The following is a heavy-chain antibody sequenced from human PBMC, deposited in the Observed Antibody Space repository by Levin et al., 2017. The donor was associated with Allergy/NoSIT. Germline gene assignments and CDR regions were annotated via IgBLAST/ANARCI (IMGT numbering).Heavy chain of an antibody. J-gene: IGHJ4*02. Sequence: GESLKISCAASGITFSNAWMSWARQAPGKGLEWVGRIKSKADGGTTEYAAPVKGRFTISTDDSKNTLYLQMNSLKTEDTAVYFCTTYSSSWYYFDYWGQGTLVTVSS. CDR3: TTYSSSWYYFDY. V-gene: IGHV3-15*01. CDR2: IKSKADGGTT. CDR1: GITFSNAW. D-gene: IGHD6-13*01.